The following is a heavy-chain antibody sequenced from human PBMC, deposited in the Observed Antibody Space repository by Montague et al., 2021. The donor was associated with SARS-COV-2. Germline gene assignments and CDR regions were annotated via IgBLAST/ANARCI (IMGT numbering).Heavy chain of an antibody. CDR1: GGSFSGYY. D-gene: IGHD2/OR15-2a*01. J-gene: IGHJ4*02. CDR2: INQTGST. CDR3: ARRQTTGCVVTFRTDLDY. Sequence: SETLSLTCAVSGGSFSGYYWTWIRQPPGKGLEWLGDINQTGSTKNNPSLRSQVTISIDTPKNQFSLKLRSVTAADTAVYFCARRQTTGCVVTFRTDLDYWGQGVLVTVST. V-gene: IGHV4-34*01.